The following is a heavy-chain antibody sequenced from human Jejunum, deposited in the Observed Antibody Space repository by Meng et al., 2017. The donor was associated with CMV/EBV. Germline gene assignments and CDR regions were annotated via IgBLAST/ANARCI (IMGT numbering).Heavy chain of an antibody. Sequence: SGGSVSSGCSPWSWLRQHPGKGLEWIGYIYYSGSTAYNPSLMSRVTISVDTSKNQFSLTLSSVTAADTAVYYCARGFGSGRNNWFDPWGQGTLVTVSS. D-gene: IGHD3-10*01. J-gene: IGHJ5*02. CDR2: IYYSGST. V-gene: IGHV4-61*01. CDR1: GGSVSSGCSP. CDR3: ARGFGSGRNNWFDP.